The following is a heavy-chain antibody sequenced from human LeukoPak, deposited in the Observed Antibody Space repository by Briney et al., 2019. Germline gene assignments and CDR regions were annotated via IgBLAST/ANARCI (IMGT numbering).Heavy chain of an antibody. J-gene: IGHJ4*02. D-gene: IGHD1-1*01. CDR1: GYSISSGYY. Sequence: SETLSLTCTVSGYSISSGYYWGWIRQPPGKGLEWIGSIYHSGSTYYNPSLKSRVTISVDTSKNQFSLKLSSVTAADTAVYYCAGRVQLERRGGNFDYWGQGTLVTVSS. CDR3: AGRVQLERRGGNFDY. CDR2: IYHSGST. V-gene: IGHV4-38-2*02.